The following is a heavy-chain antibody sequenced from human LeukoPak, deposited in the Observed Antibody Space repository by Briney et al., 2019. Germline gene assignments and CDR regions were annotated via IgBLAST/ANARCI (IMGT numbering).Heavy chain of an antibody. CDR1: GFTFHDYA. CDR3: AKDNEYYDSSGYYIRGNWFDP. CDR2: IRGDGTTT. Sequence: PGGSLRLSCAASGFTFHDYAMHWVRQAPGKGLVWVSLIRGDGTTTYYADSVKGRFTIHRDNSKNSLYLQMNSLRTEDTALYYCAKDNEYYDSSGYYIRGNWFDPWGQGTLVTVSS. D-gene: IGHD3-22*01. V-gene: IGHV3-43*02. J-gene: IGHJ5*02.